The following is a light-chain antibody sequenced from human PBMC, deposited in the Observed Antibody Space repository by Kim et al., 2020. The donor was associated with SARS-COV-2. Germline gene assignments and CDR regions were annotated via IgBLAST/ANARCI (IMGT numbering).Light chain of an antibody. CDR1: ELGDKY. V-gene: IGLV3-1*01. J-gene: IGLJ1*01. Sequence: VAQGQTASITCSGDELGDKYACWYQQKPGQSPMLVIYQDDKRPSGIPERFSGSNSGNAATLTISGTQAMDEADYYCQAWDTSTVVFGTGTKVTVL. CDR3: QAWDTSTVV. CDR2: QDD.